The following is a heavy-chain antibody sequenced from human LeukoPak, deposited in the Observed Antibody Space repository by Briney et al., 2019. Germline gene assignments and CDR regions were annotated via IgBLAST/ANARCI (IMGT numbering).Heavy chain of an antibody. J-gene: IGHJ4*02. CDR2: IKQDGSEK. CDR3: ARGGSGYSYGKIDY. Sequence: GGSLRLSCAASGFTFSNYWMNWVRQAPGKGREWVANIKQDGSEKYYVDSVKGRFTISRDNAKNSLYLQMNSLRAEDTAVYYCARGGSGYSYGKIDYWGQGTLVTVSS. CDR1: GFTFSNYW. D-gene: IGHD5-18*01. V-gene: IGHV3-7*01.